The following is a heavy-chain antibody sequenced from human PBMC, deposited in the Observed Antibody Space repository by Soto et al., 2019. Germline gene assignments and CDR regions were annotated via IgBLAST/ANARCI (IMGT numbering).Heavy chain of an antibody. CDR1: GLNFDDFA. V-gene: IGHV3-9*01. D-gene: IGHD3-3*01. Sequence: PRLSCVGTGLNFDDFAMHWVRQAPGKGLEWVSGITWNSRVLAYADSVKGRFTISRDNARNSLYLQVDSLRDEDTALYYCAKGRYDFWSPYYFDSWGQGTLVTVSS. CDR3: AKGRYDFWSPYYFDS. J-gene: IGHJ4*02. CDR2: ITWNSRVL.